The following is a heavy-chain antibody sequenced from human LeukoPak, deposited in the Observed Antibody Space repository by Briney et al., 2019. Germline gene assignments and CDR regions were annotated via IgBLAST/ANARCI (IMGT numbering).Heavy chain of an antibody. CDR1: GGSIRSGSYY. Sequence: SQTLSLTCTVSGGSIRSGSYYWSWIRQPAGKGLEWIGRIHATGSTNYNPSLESRVTISVDTSKNQFSLKLSSVTAADTAVYYCARGVGGLGYCSSTSCYGYFDYWGQGTLVTVSS. CDR3: ARGVGGLGYCSSTSCYGYFDY. J-gene: IGHJ4*02. D-gene: IGHD2-2*01. CDR2: IHATGST. V-gene: IGHV4-61*02.